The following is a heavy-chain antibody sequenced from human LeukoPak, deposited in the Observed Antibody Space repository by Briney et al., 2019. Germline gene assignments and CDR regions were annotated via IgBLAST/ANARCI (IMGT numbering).Heavy chain of an antibody. CDR2: IYYSGST. J-gene: IGHJ5*02. Sequence: SETLSLTCTVSGGSISSYYWSWIRQPPGKGLEWIGYIYYSGSTNCNPSLKSRVTISVDTSKNQFSLKLSSVTAADTAVYYCARVHYDFWSGYFAWFDPWGQGTLVTVSS. CDR1: GGSISSYY. CDR3: ARVHYDFWSGYFAWFDP. D-gene: IGHD3-3*01. V-gene: IGHV4-59*01.